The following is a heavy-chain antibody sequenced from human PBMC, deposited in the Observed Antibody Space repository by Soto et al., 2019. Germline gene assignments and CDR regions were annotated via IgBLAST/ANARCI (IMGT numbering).Heavy chain of an antibody. D-gene: IGHD3-16*01. V-gene: IGHV1-69*12. Sequence: QVQLVQSGAEVKKPGSSVKVSCKASVGTFSSYAINWVRQAPGQGLEWMGGIIPIFGTADYAQKFQGRVTITADQSTSTAYMELSSLRSEDTAVYYCAQCLLGVNYYYGMDVWGQGTTVTVSS. CDR2: IIPIFGTA. J-gene: IGHJ6*02. CDR3: AQCLLGVNYYYGMDV. CDR1: VGTFSSYA.